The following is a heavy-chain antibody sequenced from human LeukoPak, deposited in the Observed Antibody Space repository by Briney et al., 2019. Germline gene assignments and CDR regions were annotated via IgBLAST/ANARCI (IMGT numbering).Heavy chain of an antibody. V-gene: IGHV3-23*01. CDR3: AKATQQLVRKLYFDY. J-gene: IGHJ4*02. CDR1: RFTFSDYW. Sequence: GGSLRLSCAASRFTFSDYWMNWVRQAPGKGLEWVSAISGSGGSTYYADSVKGRFTISRDNSKNTLYLQMNSLRAEDTAVYYCAKATQQLVRKLYFDYWGQGTLVTVSS. D-gene: IGHD6-13*01. CDR2: ISGSGGST.